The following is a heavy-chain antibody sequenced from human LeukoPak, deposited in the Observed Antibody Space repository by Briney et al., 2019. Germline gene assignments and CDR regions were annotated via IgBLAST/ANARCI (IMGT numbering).Heavy chain of an antibody. D-gene: IGHD1-7*01. J-gene: IGHJ5*02. CDR1: GFTFSNYV. Sequence: GRSLRLSCAASGFTFSNYVMHGVRPAPAKGREWGAVVSSVGSIDYYADSLRGRFTVSRDNSKNTMFLQFNTLRPEDTAVYYCAREGMGTTFSAWFDPWGQGTLVTVSA. CDR3: AREGMGTTFSAWFDP. V-gene: IGHV3-30*03. CDR2: VSSVGSID.